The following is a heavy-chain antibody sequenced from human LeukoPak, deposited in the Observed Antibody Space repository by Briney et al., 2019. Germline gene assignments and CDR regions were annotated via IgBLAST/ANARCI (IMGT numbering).Heavy chain of an antibody. D-gene: IGHD1-1*01. J-gene: IGHJ4*02. Sequence: GGSLRLSCVASGFTFSSYAMSWVRQAPGKGLAWVSGISGSGGTTYYADSVKGRFTISRYNSKNTLYLQMNSLRAEDTAVYYCAKGVYNWNDGFDYWGQGTLVTVSS. CDR2: ISGSGGTT. V-gene: IGHV3-23*01. CDR1: GFTFSSYA. CDR3: AKGVYNWNDGFDY.